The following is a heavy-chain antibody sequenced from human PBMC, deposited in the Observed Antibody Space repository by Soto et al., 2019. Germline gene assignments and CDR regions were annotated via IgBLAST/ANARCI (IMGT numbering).Heavy chain of an antibody. D-gene: IGHD5-12*01. J-gene: IGHJ3*02. CDR3: AKVERSGRGPPFSCHI. Sequence: GGSLRLSFSASGFTFSGYAMHSVRQPPGKGLAWVATVSSDGERKYYAMSVKGRFAISKDNSMSTLRLQMDTLGPDDTAIYYCAKVERSGRGPPFSCHIWGQGTMVT. CDR1: GFTFSGYA. V-gene: IGHV3-30*18. CDR2: VSSDGERK.